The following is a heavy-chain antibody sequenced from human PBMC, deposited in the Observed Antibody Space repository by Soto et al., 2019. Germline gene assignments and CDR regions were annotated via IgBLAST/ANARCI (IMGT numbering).Heavy chain of an antibody. CDR3: AKDKELVDFPDS. V-gene: IGHV3-23*01. D-gene: IGHD6-13*01. Sequence: EVQLLESGGGLVQPGGSLRLSCAASGFTFSSYAMSWVRQAPGKGLDWVSAISGSVGSTYYEDSVKGRFTVSRDNSKKILDRQMNSRRAEDTAVYSGAKDKELVDFPDSWGQRKMVTVSA. J-gene: IGHJ3*02. CDR2: ISGSVGST. CDR1: GFTFSSYA.